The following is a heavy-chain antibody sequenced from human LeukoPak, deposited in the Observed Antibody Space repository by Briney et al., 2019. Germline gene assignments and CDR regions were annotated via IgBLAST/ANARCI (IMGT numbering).Heavy chain of an antibody. J-gene: IGHJ4*02. V-gene: IGHV1-2*04. D-gene: IGHD3-10*01. CDR1: GYTFTDYY. Sequence: ASVKVSCKASGYTFTDYYMHWVRQAPGQGLEWMGRINPNSGGANYAQQFQGWVTMTRDTSISTAYMELSRLRSDDTAVYYCARDVGGSGTPDYWGQGTLVTVSS. CDR2: INPNSGGA. CDR3: ARDVGGSGTPDY.